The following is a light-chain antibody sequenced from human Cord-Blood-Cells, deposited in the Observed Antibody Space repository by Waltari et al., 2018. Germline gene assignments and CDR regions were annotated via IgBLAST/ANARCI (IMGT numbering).Light chain of an antibody. Sequence: DIMMTQSPDSLAVSLGERATINCQSSQSVLYSSNNKNYLAWYQQKPGQPPKLLIYWASTRESGVPDRFSGSGSGTDFTLTISSLQAEDVAVYYCQQYYSTPWTFGQGTKVEIK. CDR2: WAS. V-gene: IGKV4-1*01. J-gene: IGKJ1*01. CDR3: QQYYSTPWT. CDR1: QSVLYSSNNKNY.